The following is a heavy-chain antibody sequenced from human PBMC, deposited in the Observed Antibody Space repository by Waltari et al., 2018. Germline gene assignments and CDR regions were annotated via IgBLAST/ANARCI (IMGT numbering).Heavy chain of an antibody. D-gene: IGHD3-16*01. V-gene: IGHV3-53*01. CDR2: IYSGGST. CDR1: GFTVSSNY. Sequence: EVQLVESGGGLIQPGGSLRLSCAASGFTVSSNYMSWVRKAPGKGLELFSVIYSGGSTYYADSVKGRFTISRDNSKNTLYLQMNSLRAEDTAVYYCARDGGSSSFPYGMDVWGQGTTVTVSS. CDR3: ARDGGSSSFPYGMDV. J-gene: IGHJ6*02.